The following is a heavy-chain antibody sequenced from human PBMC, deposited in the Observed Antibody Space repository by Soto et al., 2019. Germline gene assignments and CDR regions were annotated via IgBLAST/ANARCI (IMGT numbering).Heavy chain of an antibody. V-gene: IGHV1-2*04. CDR1: GYTFTGYY. CDR3: ARASGFYCSGGSCYPNWFDP. Sequence: ASVKVSCKASGYTFTGYYMHWVRQAPGQGLEWMGWINPNSGGTNYAQKFQGWVTMTRDTSISTAYMELSRLRSDDTAVYYCARASGFYCSGGSCYPNWFDPWGQGTLVTAPQ. CDR2: INPNSGGT. D-gene: IGHD2-15*01. J-gene: IGHJ5*02.